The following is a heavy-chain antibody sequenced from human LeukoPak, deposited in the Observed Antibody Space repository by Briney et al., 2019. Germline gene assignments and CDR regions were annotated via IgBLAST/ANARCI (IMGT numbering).Heavy chain of an antibody. CDR3: ASSPDYYDSSGLFDY. CDR1: GYSFTSYW. Sequence: GESLKISCKGSGYSFTSYWIGWVRQMPGKGLEWMGIIYPGDSDTRYSPSFQGQVTISADKSISTAYLQWNSLKASDTAMYYCASSPDYYDSSGLFDYWGQGTLVTVSS. V-gene: IGHV5-51*01. CDR2: IYPGDSDT. D-gene: IGHD3-22*01. J-gene: IGHJ4*02.